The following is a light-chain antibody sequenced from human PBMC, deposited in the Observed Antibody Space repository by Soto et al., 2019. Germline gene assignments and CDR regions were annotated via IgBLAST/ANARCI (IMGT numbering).Light chain of an antibody. V-gene: IGLV2-8*01. CDR1: SSDVGGYNY. Sequence: QSGLTQPPSASGSPGQSVTISCTGTSSDVGGYNYVSWYQQHPGKAPKLMIYGVSKRPSGVPDRFSGSKSGNTASLTVSGLQAEDEADYYCSSYAGSNTYVVFGGGTKVTVL. CDR3: SSYAGSNTYVV. J-gene: IGLJ2*01. CDR2: GVS.